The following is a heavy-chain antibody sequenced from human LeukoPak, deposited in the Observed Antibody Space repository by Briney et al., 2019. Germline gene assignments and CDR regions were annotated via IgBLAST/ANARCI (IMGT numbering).Heavy chain of an antibody. Sequence: PSETLSLTCTVSGGSISSSSYYWGWIRQPPGKGLEWIGSIYYSGSTYYNPSLKSRVTISVDTSKNQFSLKLSSVTAADTAVYYCARHPRHLEGDYFDYWGQGTLVTVSS. J-gene: IGHJ4*02. CDR3: ARHPRHLEGDYFDY. CDR1: GGSISSSSYY. CDR2: IYYSGST. V-gene: IGHV4-39*01.